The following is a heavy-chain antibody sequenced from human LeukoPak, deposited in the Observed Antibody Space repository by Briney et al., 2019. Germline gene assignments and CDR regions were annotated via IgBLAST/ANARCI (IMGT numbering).Heavy chain of an antibody. CDR2: IYSTGGT. CDR3: ARDGHSKGWTFFDS. J-gene: IGHJ4*02. Sequence: PSETLSLTCTVSGASVNSKTYYWTWIRQPAGKGLEWIGRIYSTGGTTYNPSLKSRVTISIDASKNQFSLTLTSVTAADTALYYCARDGHSKGWTFFDSWGQGTLVTVSS. D-gene: IGHD6-19*01. V-gene: IGHV4-61*02. CDR1: GASVNSKTYY.